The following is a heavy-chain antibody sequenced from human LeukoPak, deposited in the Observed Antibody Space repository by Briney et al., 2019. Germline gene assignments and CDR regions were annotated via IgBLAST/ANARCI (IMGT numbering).Heavy chain of an antibody. J-gene: IGHJ4*02. Sequence: GGSERLSCAASGFTFSTYAMTWVRQAPGRGLECVSVISASGSNTDYADSVKGRFTISRDNSKNMVFLQMKSLRAEDTAVYYCAKVVGTGTTPTDNSGPETLVTVSS. V-gene: IGHV3-23*01. CDR1: GFTFSTYA. CDR3: AKVVGTGTTPTDN. D-gene: IGHD1-1*01. CDR2: ISASGSNT.